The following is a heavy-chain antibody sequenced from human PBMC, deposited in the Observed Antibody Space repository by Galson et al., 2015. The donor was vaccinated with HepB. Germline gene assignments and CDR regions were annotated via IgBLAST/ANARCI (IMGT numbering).Heavy chain of an antibody. D-gene: IGHD2-15*01. CDR3: ATDCSGGSCSTREIFGDAFDI. CDR2: ISYDGSNK. V-gene: IGHV3-30*03. CDR1: RFTFSRYG. J-gene: IGHJ3*02. Sequence: SLRLSCAASRFTFSRYGMHWVRQAPGKGLEWVAVISYDGSNKYYADSVKGRFTISRDNSENTLYLQMNSLRAEDMAVYYCATDCSGGSCSTREIFGDAFDIWGQGTMVTVSS.